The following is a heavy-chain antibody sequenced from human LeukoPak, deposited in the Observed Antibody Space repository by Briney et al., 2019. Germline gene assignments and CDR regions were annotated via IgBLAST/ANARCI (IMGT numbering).Heavy chain of an antibody. CDR1: GGSISSYY. J-gene: IGHJ4*02. Sequence: SETLSLTCTVSGGSISSYYWSWIRQPPGKGLEWIGYIYYSGSTNYNPSLKSRVTISVDTSKNQFSLKLSSVTAADTAVYYCARFYPFKPNYYDSSGYHYFDYWGQGTLVTVSS. V-gene: IGHV4-59*01. D-gene: IGHD3-22*01. CDR2: IYYSGST. CDR3: ARFYPFKPNYYDSSGYHYFDY.